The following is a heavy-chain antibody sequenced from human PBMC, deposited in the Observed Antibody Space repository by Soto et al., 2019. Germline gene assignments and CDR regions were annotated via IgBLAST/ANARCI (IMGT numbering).Heavy chain of an antibody. CDR3: ARHGLDMIVVVTGWLDAFDI. D-gene: IGHD3-22*01. V-gene: IGHV4-39*01. J-gene: IGHJ3*02. Sequence: SETLSLTCTVSGGSISSSSYYWGWIRQPPGKGLEWIGSIYYSGSTYYNPSLKSRVTISVDTSKNQFSLKLSSVTAADTAVYYCARHGLDMIVVVTGWLDAFDIWGQGTMVTVS. CDR2: IYYSGST. CDR1: GGSISSSSYY.